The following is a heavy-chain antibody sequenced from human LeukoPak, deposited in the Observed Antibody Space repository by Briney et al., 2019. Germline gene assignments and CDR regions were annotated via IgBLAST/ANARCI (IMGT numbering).Heavy chain of an antibody. D-gene: IGHD5-18*01. CDR3: AKLRGYSYGYDY. CDR2: ISGSGGST. J-gene: IGHJ4*02. V-gene: IGHV3-23*01. Sequence: GGSLRLSCAASGFTFSSYAMSWVRQAPGKGLEWVSAISGSGGSTYYADSGKGRFTISRDNSKNTLYLQMNSLRAEDTAVYYCAKLRGYSYGYDYWGQGTLVTVSS. CDR1: GFTFSSYA.